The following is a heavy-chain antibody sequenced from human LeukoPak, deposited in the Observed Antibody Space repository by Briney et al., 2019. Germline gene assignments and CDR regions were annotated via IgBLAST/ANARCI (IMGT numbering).Heavy chain of an antibody. D-gene: IGHD3-22*01. J-gene: IGHJ4*02. CDR2: ISTYNGNT. CDR1: GYTFTSYG. V-gene: IGHV1-18*01. Sequence: GASVKVSCKASGYTFTSYGISWVRQAPGQGLEWVGWISTYNGNTYYAQKLQGRVTMTTDTSTSTAYMELRSLRSDDTAVYYCARGLRYYESSGYYVGGYDFDYWGQGTLVTVSS. CDR3: ARGLRYYESSGYYVGGYDFDY.